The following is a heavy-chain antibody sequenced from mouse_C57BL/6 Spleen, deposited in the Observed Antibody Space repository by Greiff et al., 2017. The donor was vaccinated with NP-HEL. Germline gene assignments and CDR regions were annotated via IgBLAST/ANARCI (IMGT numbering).Heavy chain of an antibody. CDR1: GYSFTGYY. V-gene: IGHV1-42*01. D-gene: IGHD1-1*01. J-gene: IGHJ1*03. Sequence: EVQLQQSGPELVKPGASVKISCKASGYSFTGYYMNWVKQSPEKSLEWIGEINPSTGGTTYNQKFKAKATLTVDKSSSTAYMQLKSLTSEDSAVYYCARQFITTVRWYFDVWGTGTTVTVSS. CDR3: ARQFITTVRWYFDV. CDR2: INPSTGGT.